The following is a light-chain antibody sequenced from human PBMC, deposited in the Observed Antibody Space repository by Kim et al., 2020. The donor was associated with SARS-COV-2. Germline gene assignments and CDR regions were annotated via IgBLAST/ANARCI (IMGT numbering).Light chain of an antibody. J-gene: IGKJ4*01. CDR1: QSVLYISKKKDY. Sequence: ATINCNASQSVLYISKKKDYLAGYQQKPGQPPKLLINWASIRESGVPDRFIGSGSGTDFTLTISSLQAEDVAVYYCQQYYNIPLTFGGGTKVDIK. V-gene: IGKV4-1*01. CDR2: WAS. CDR3: QQYYNIPLT.